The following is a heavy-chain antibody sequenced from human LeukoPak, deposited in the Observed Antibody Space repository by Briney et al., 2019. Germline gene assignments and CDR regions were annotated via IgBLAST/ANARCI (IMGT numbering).Heavy chain of an antibody. V-gene: IGHV3-7*03. J-gene: IGHJ4*02. CDR1: GFTFSSYW. Sequence: GESLTLSCAASGFTFSSYWMSWVRQAPGKGLERVANIKQDGSGKYYVDSVKGRFTISRDNAKNSLYLQMNSLRAEDTAVYYCARVKSRLYQLPLDYWGQGTLVSVSS. D-gene: IGHD2-2*01. CDR3: ARVKSRLYQLPLDY. CDR2: IKQDGSGK.